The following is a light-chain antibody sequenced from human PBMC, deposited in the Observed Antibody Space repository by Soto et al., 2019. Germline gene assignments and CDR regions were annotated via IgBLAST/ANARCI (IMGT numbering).Light chain of an antibody. Sequence: QSALTQPPSVSGSPGPSVTISCPGTSREVGSSNGVSWYQQPPGTAPKLMIYDVSNRPSGVPDRFSGSKSGNTASLTISGLQAEDEADYYCSSYTSTSTYVFGTGTKVTVL. CDR1: SREVGSSNG. CDR2: DVS. CDR3: SSYTSTSTYV. V-gene: IGLV2-18*02. J-gene: IGLJ1*01.